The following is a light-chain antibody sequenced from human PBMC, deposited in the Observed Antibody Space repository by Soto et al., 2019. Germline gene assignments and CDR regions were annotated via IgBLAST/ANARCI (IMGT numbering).Light chain of an antibody. CDR2: DNN. CDR3: GTWDSSLTSGV. J-gene: IGLJ3*02. CDR1: SSNIGNNY. Sequence: QSVLTQPPSVSVAPGQKVTISCSGSSSNIGNNYVSWYQQLPGTAPKLLIYDNNKRPSGIPDRFSGSKSATSATLGITGLQTGDEADYYCGTWDSSLTSGVFGGGTKLTVL. V-gene: IGLV1-51*01.